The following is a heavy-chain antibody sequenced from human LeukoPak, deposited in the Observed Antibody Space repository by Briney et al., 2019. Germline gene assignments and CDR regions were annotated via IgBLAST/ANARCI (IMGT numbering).Heavy chain of an antibody. CDR3: AKVAEMDTILGKFDN. J-gene: IGHJ5*02. D-gene: IGHD5-24*01. Sequence: TGGSLRLSCEASGFTFSSYWMTWVRQAPGKGLEWLANIKYDGSDKYYAASVKGRFTISRDNSRNTLFLQMNSLRAEDTAVYYCAKVAEMDTILGKFDNWGQGTLVTVSS. CDR1: GFTFSSYW. CDR2: IKYDGSDK. V-gene: IGHV3-7*03.